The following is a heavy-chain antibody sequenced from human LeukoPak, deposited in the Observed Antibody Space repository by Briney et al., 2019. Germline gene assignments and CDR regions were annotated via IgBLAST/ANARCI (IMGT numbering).Heavy chain of an antibody. CDR1: GFTFSNYA. D-gene: IGHD6-6*01. CDR2: ISSDGLNK. V-gene: IGHV3-30*04. CDR3: ARGRSSPNLKY. J-gene: IGHJ4*02. Sequence: GGSLRLSCAASGFTFSNYAMHWVRHAPGKRLQWVSVISSDGLNKYYADSAKGRFTISRDNSVSTVYLQMNSLRPEDTAVYYCARGRSSPNLKYGGQGTLVTVSS.